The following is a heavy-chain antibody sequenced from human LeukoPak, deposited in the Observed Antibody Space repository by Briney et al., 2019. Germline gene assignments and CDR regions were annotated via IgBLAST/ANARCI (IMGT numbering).Heavy chain of an antibody. D-gene: IGHD2-2*01. J-gene: IGHJ3*02. CDR2: INTDGSST. V-gene: IGHV3-74*01. Sequence: PGGSLRLSCATSGFTFSSYWMHWVRQAPGKRLVWVSRINTDGSSTSYADSVKGRFTISRDNAKNTLYLQMNSLRAEDTAVYFCTRVGYCATTSCRTAFDIWGQGTMVTVSS. CDR3: TRVGYCATTSCRTAFDI. CDR1: GFTFSSYW.